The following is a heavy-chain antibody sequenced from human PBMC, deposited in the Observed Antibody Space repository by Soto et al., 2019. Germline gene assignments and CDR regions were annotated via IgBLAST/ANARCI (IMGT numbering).Heavy chain of an antibody. CDR3: ARDINGDFLFDY. CDR1: VFTFSDHY. Sequence: EVLLVESGGGLVQPGGSLRLSCAASVFTFSDHYMDWVRQAPGKGLEWVGRTRNKANRYTTEYAATVKGRFTISRDESKDTLYLNMNSLKAEDTAVYYCARDINGDFLFDYWGQGTLVTVST. V-gene: IGHV3-72*01. D-gene: IGHD4-17*01. CDR2: TRNKANRYTT. J-gene: IGHJ4*01.